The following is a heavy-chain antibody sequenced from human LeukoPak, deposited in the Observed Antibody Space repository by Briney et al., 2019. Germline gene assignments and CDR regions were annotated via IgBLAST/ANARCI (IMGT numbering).Heavy chain of an antibody. CDR1: GFTFSSYA. CDR3: AKIGPGYYYGSGSYSDV. D-gene: IGHD3-10*01. J-gene: IGHJ6*04. Sequence: GGSLRLSCAASGFTFSSYAMSWVRQALGKGLEWVSAISGSGGSTYYADSVKGRFTISRDNSKNTLYLQMNSLRAEDTAVYYCAKIGPGYYYGSGSYSDVWGKGTTVTVSS. CDR2: ISGSGGST. V-gene: IGHV3-23*01.